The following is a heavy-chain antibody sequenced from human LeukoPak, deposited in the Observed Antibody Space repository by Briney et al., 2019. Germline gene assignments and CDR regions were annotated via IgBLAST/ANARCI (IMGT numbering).Heavy chain of an antibody. Sequence: GGSLRLSCAASGFTFTTYWMGWVRQAPGKGLEWVANIKQDGSEKYYVDSVKGRFTISRDNAKNSLYLQMNSLRAEDTALYYCARDMYSGSYFLDAFDIWGQGTMVTVSS. CDR1: GFTFTTYW. D-gene: IGHD1-26*01. J-gene: IGHJ3*02. CDR2: IKQDGSEK. V-gene: IGHV3-7*03. CDR3: ARDMYSGSYFLDAFDI.